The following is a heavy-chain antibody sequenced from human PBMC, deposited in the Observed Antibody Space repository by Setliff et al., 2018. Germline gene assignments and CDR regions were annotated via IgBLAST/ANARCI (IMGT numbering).Heavy chain of an antibody. Sequence: ASVKVSCKASGYSFTSYYIHWVRQAPGQGLDWMGTINTGGGSASIVDQFQGRVSMTRDTSTSTVYMEINSLRPDDTAVYFCARGGAAAAGKKGVFEHWGQGTLVTVSS. CDR2: INTGGGSA. D-gene: IGHD6-13*01. CDR1: GYSFTSYY. J-gene: IGHJ4*02. V-gene: IGHV1-46*01. CDR3: ARGGAAAAGKKGVFEH.